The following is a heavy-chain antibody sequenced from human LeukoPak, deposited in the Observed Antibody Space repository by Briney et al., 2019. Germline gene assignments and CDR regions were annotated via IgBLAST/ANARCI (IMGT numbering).Heavy chain of an antibody. CDR2: IKQDGSVK. D-gene: IGHD6-19*01. CDR1: GFTFRNYW. V-gene: IGHV3-7*01. Sequence: GGSLRLSCAASGFTFRNYWMSWVRQAAGKELDWVGNIKQDGSVKYYVDCVSRLFTISRDNDKISVYLQMNSLSAEDTAVYYWGRIGYSSSCLDYWGQGTLVTVSS. CDR3: GRIGYSSSCLDY. J-gene: IGHJ4*02.